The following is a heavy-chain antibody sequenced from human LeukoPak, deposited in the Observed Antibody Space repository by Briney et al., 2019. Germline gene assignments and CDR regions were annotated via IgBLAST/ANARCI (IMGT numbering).Heavy chain of an antibody. CDR1: GGTFSSYA. J-gene: IGHJ6*02. Sequence: ASVKVSCNASGGTFSSYAISWVRQAPGQGLEWMGGIIPICGTANYAQKFQGRVTITADESTSTAYMELSSLRSEDTAVYYCAREGEAIVVVTAHYYYYGMDVWGQGTTVTVSS. CDR3: AREGEAIVVVTAHYYYYGMDV. D-gene: IGHD2-21*02. V-gene: IGHV1-69*13. CDR2: IIPICGTA.